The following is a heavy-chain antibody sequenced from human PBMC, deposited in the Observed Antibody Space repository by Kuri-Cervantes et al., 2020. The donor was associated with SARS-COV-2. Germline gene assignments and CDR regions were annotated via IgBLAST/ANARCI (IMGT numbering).Heavy chain of an antibody. D-gene: IGHD7-27*01. J-gene: IGHJ4*01. CDR2: IYYSGST. Sequence: SETLSLTCTVSGGSISSYYWSWIRQPPGKGLEWIGSIYYSGSTYYNPSLKSRVTISVDTSKNQFSLKLSSVAATDAAVYYCARRSWAYYLDFWGQGSLVTVSS. V-gene: IGHV4-59*04. CDR3: ARRSWAYYLDF. CDR1: GGSISSYY.